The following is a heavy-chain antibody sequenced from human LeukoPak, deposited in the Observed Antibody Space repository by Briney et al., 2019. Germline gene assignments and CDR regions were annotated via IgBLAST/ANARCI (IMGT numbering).Heavy chain of an antibody. J-gene: IGHJ5*02. CDR1: GGSISSTTYY. V-gene: IGHV4-39*07. CDR3: ARVRSEGATPWFDP. Sequence: SETLSLTCTVSGGSISSTTYYWGWIRQPPGKGLKWIGYIYYSGITYDNPSLKSRVTISVDTSKNQFSLKLSSVTAADTAVYYCARVRSEGATPWFDPWGQGTLVTVSS. CDR2: IYYSGIT. D-gene: IGHD1-26*01.